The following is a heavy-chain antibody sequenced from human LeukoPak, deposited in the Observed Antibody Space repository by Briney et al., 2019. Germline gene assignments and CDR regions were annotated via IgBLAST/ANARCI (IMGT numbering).Heavy chain of an antibody. CDR1: GFTFSTFD. Sequence: GGSLRLSCVASGFTFSTFDMSWVRQSPGRGLEWVSAISGSADNTYYADFVKGRFTISRDNSKKTLYLQMNSLRAEDTAVYYCAKVGYFDWLSNYYYYYMDVWGKGTTVTVSS. V-gene: IGHV3-23*01. J-gene: IGHJ6*03. CDR2: ISGSADNT. D-gene: IGHD3-9*01. CDR3: AKVGYFDWLSNYYYYYMDV.